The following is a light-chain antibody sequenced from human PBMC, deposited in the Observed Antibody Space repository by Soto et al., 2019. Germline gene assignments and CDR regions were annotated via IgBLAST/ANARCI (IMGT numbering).Light chain of an antibody. CDR3: AVWDDSLSGPV. Sequence: QSVLTQPPSASGTPGQRVTMSCSGSSSNIGSNTVSWYQQLPGTAPKLLIYTNNQRPSGVPDRFSGSKSGTSASLAISGLQSEDEADYYCAVWDDSLSGPVFGGGTKLTVL. V-gene: IGLV1-44*01. CDR1: SSNIGSNT. J-gene: IGLJ2*01. CDR2: TNN.